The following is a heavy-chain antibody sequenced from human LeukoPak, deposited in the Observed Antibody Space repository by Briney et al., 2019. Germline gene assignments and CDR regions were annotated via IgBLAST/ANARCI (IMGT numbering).Heavy chain of an antibody. CDR2: TYTSGST. Sequence: PSETLSLTCTASGGSISSYYWSWIRQPAGKGLEWIGRTYTSGSTNYNPSLKSRVTMSVDTSKNQFSLKLSSVTAADTAVYYCARSSGYSYGYYLDYWGQGTLVTVSS. J-gene: IGHJ4*02. CDR1: GGSISSYY. D-gene: IGHD5-18*01. V-gene: IGHV4-4*07. CDR3: ARSSGYSYGYYLDY.